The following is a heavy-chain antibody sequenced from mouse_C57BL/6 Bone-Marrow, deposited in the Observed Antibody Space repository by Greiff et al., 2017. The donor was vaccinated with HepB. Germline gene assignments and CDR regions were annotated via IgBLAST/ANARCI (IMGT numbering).Heavy chain of an antibody. CDR2: ILPGSGST. D-gene: IGHD1-1*01. CDR3: ARDGTRVVARRLGFAY. J-gene: IGHJ3*01. Sequence: VQRVQSGAELMKPGASVKLSCKASGYTFTGYWIEWVKQRPGHGLEWIGEILPGSGSTNYNEKFKGKATFTADTSSNTAYMQLSSLTTEDSAIYYCARDGTRVVARRLGFAYWGQGTLVTVSA. V-gene: IGHV1-9*01. CDR1: GYTFTGYW.